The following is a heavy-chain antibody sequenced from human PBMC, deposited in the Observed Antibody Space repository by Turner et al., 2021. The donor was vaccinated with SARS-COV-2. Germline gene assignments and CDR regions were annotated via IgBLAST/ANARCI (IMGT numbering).Heavy chain of an antibody. Sequence: QVQLVESGGGVVQPGRSLRLSCAASGFTFSSYGMPWVRQAPGKGLGWVAVIWYDGSNKYYADSVKGRFTISRDNSKNTLYLQMNSLRAEDTAVYYCARDLFQDYGSGSYRLDNWGQGTLVTVSS. V-gene: IGHV3-33*01. CDR3: ARDLFQDYGSGSYRLDN. CDR2: IWYDGSNK. CDR1: GFTFSSYG. D-gene: IGHD3-10*01. J-gene: IGHJ4*02.